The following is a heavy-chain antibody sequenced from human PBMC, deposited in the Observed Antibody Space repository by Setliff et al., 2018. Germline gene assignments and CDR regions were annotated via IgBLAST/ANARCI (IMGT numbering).Heavy chain of an antibody. J-gene: IGHJ3*02. D-gene: IGHD3-22*01. V-gene: IGHV1-69*05. CDR2: TIPSFGST. CDR1: GGTFSSYG. Sequence: SVKVSCKASGGTFSSYGISWVRQAPGQGLEWMGGTIPSFGSTNYAQKFQGRVTIITDESTSTAYMELRSLRSDDTAVYYCARDLDYQYYYDSSGRDAFDIWGQGTMVTVSS. CDR3: ARDLDYQYYYDSSGRDAFDI.